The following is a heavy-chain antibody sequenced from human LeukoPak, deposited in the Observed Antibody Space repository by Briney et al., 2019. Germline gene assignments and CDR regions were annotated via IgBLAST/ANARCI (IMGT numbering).Heavy chain of an antibody. J-gene: IGHJ1*01. Sequence: GGSLRLSCAASGFTFSSYSMNWLRQARGKGLEGVSSICSSGSTIYYADSVKGRLTISRDNDKNSLYLQMNSQRAEETAVYYCSEDYYGSGPPLYWGRGPLVTVPS. CDR2: ICSSGSTI. CDR1: GFTFSSYS. CDR3: SEDYYGSGPPLY. D-gene: IGHD3-10*01. V-gene: IGHV3-21*03.